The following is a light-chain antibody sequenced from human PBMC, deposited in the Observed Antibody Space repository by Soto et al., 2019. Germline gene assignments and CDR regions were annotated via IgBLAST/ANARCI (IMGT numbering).Light chain of an antibody. CDR3: QQYYSLPLT. V-gene: IGKV3-20*01. J-gene: IGKJ4*01. CDR2: DAS. Sequence: EFVLTQSPGTLSLSPGERATLSCRASQTVRNNYLAWYQQKPGQAPRLLIYDASSRATGIPDRFSGGGSGTDFTLTITSLQAEDVAVYYCQQYYSLPLTFGGGTKVDIK. CDR1: QTVRNNY.